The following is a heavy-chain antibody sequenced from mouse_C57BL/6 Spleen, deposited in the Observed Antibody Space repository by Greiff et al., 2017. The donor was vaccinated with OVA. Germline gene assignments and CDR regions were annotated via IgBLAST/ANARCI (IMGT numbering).Heavy chain of an antibody. J-gene: IGHJ1*03. CDR2: INPNNGGT. CDR3: ASQGGNDWYFDV. D-gene: IGHD2-1*01. CDR1: GYTFTDYY. V-gene: IGHV1-26*01. Sequence: EVQLQQSGPELVKPGASVKISCKASGYTFTDYYMNWVKQSHGKSLEWIGDINPNNGGTSYNQKFKGKATLTVDKSSSTAYMELRSLTSEDSAVYYCASQGGNDWYFDVWGTGTTVTVSS.